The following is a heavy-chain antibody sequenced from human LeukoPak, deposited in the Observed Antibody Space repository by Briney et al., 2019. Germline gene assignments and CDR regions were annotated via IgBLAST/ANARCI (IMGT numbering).Heavy chain of an antibody. Sequence: PGGSLRLSCAASGFTFSTYAINWVRQALGKGLEWVSGISGSGESTFYADSVKGRFTISRDNSKNTLYLQMSSLRAEDTAVYYCAKGHRYGAYGGDDAFDIWGQGTLVTVSS. J-gene: IGHJ3*02. CDR1: GFTFSTYA. D-gene: IGHD4-17*01. CDR3: AKGHRYGAYGGDDAFDI. CDR2: ISGSGEST. V-gene: IGHV3-23*01.